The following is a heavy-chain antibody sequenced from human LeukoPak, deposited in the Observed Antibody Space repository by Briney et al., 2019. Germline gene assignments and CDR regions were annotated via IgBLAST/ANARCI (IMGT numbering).Heavy chain of an antibody. CDR2: ITASGGNT. Sequence: GGSLRLSCAASGFTFSSYAMGWVHQAPGKGLEWVSAITASGGNTYYADSVKGRFTISRDNSKNTLYLQVNSLRAEDTAVYYCAKGNGYSYGRYYFDYWGQGTLVTVSS. D-gene: IGHD5-18*01. CDR1: GFTFSSYA. V-gene: IGHV3-23*01. J-gene: IGHJ4*02. CDR3: AKGNGYSYGRYYFDY.